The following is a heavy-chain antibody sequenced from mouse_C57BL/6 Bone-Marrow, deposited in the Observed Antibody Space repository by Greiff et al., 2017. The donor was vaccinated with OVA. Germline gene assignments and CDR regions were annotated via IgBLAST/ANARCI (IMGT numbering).Heavy chain of an antibody. CDR3: VRYRQLRPYYTVS. CDR2: IYPGDGDT. V-gene: IGHV1-82*01. D-gene: IGHD3-2*02. Sequence: VQLQQSGPELVKPGASVKISCKASGYAFSSSWMNWVKQRPGKGLEWIGRIYPGDGDTNYNGKFKGKATLTADKSSSTAYMQLSSLTSEDSAVYFCVRYRQLRPYYTVSWGENAPLTLSS. J-gene: IGHJ2*01. CDR1: GYAFSSSW.